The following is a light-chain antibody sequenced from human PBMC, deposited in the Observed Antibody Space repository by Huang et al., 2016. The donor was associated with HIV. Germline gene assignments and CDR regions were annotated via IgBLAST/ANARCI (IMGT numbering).Light chain of an antibody. J-gene: IGKJ1*01. Sequence: DVLLTQSPLSLPVTLGQPAFITCKSNQSLVYGDGNIYLNWFHQRPGHSPRRLIYKLSIRDSGVPDRFSAGGSGTDFTLWISEVEAEDVGDYYCMQASHGAATFGHGTRVDIK. CDR2: KLS. CDR1: QSLVYGDGNIY. V-gene: IGKV2-30*01. CDR3: MQASHGAAT.